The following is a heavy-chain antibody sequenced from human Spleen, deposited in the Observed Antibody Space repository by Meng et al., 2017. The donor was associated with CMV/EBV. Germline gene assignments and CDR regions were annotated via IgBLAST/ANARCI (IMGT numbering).Heavy chain of an antibody. CDR1: GFTFSSYW. J-gene: IGHJ6*02. CDR3: ARELNYDFWSGYGTYNYYYAMDV. CDR2: IKQDGNEK. D-gene: IGHD3-3*01. Sequence: GALKISCAASGFTFSSYWMSWVRQAPGKGLEWVANIKQDGNEKYYVDSVKGRFTISRDNAKNSLYLQMNSLRAEDTAVYYCARELNYDFWSGYGTYNYYYAMDVWGQGTTVTVSS. V-gene: IGHV3-7*01.